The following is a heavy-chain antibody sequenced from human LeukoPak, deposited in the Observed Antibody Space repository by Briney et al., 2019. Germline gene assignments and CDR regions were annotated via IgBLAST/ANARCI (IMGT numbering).Heavy chain of an antibody. CDR3: ARDAQTYYYDTSGYYFEY. V-gene: IGHV4-38-2*02. D-gene: IGHD3-22*01. CDR1: GYSISNSYY. CDR2: IYHTGGT. J-gene: IGHJ4*02. Sequence: SETLSLTCAVSGYSISNSYYWGWIRQPPGKGLEWIGSIYHTGGTYYNPSLESRVTISIDTSKNQFSLNLSSVIAADTAVYYCARDAQTYYYDTSGYYFEYWGQGTLVTVSS.